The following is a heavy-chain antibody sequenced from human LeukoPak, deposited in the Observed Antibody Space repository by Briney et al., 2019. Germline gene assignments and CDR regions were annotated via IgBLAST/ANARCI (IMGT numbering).Heavy chain of an antibody. Sequence: PSETLSLTCTVSGSSISSYCWSWIRQPPGKGLEWIGYMYYSGSTNYNPSLKSRVTISINTSKNQFSLRLSSVTAADTAVYYCARGSDYGDYWGQGTLVTVSS. D-gene: IGHD3-3*01. CDR3: ARGSDYGDY. J-gene: IGHJ4*02. V-gene: IGHV4-59*01. CDR2: MYYSGST. CDR1: GSSISSYC.